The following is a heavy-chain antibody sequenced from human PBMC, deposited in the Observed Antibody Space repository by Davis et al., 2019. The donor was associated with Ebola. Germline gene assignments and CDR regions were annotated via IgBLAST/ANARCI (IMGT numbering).Heavy chain of an antibody. CDR1: GGSISSGGYY. Sequence: SETLSLTCTVSGGSISSGGYYWSWIRQPPGKGLEWIGEINHSGSTNYNPSLKSRVTISVDTSKNQFSLKLSSVTAADTAVYYCARVRGSYGAYFDYWGQGTLVTVSS. CDR3: ARVRGSYGAYFDY. CDR2: INHSGST. J-gene: IGHJ4*02. V-gene: IGHV4-39*07. D-gene: IGHD1-26*01.